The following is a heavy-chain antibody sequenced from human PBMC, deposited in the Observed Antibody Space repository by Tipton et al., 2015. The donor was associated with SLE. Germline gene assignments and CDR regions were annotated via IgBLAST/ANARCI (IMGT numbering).Heavy chain of an antibody. CDR2: ISGGGGST. CDR3: ARDRGYTGYDPPGYFDY. D-gene: IGHD5-12*01. J-gene: IGHJ4*02. Sequence: SLRLSCRASGFTFSSYAMTWVRQAPGKGLEWVSTISGGGGSTYYADSVEGRFTISKDFSKNSLYLQMSSLRAEDTAVYYCARDRGYTGYDPPGYFDYWGQGTLVTVSS. CDR1: GFTFSSYA. V-gene: IGHV3-23*01.